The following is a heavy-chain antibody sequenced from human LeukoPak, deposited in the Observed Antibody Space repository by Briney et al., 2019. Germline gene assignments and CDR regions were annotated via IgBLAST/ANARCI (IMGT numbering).Heavy chain of an antibody. CDR3: ARDSPHAFDI. CDR2: IYYSGST. CDR1: GGSISSYY. J-gene: IGHJ3*02. V-gene: IGHV4-59*01. Sequence: SETLSLTCTVPGGSISSYYWSWIRQPPGKGLEWIGYIYYSGSTNYNPSLKSRVTISVDTSKNQFSLKLSSVTAADTAVYYCARDSPHAFDIWGQGTMVTVSS.